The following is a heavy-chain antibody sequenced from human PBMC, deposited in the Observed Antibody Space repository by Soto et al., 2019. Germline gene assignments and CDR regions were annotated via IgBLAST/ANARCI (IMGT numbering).Heavy chain of an antibody. Sequence: SQTLSLTCAISGDSVSSNSAAWNWIGQSPSRGLEWLGRTYYRSKWYNDYAVSVKSRITINPDTSKNQFSLQLNSVTPEDTAVYYCARGKTSRGYCSSTSCYHFDYWGQGTLVTVPS. CDR2: TYYRSKWYN. J-gene: IGHJ4*02. V-gene: IGHV6-1*01. CDR3: ARGKTSRGYCSSTSCYHFDY. D-gene: IGHD2-2*01. CDR1: GDSVSSNSAA.